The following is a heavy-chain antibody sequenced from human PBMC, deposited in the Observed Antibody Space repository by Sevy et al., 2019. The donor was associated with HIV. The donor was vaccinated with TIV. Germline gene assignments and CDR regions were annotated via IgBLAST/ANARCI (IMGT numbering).Heavy chain of an antibody. CDR3: ATKGYNGSKKDTGYYFDS. Sequence: GESLKISCQASGYAFDNYWIGWVRQKSGKGLEWMGSIYPGDSDTRYNPAFQGQVTISADKSLSTAYMQWSSLEASDTAMYYCATKGYNGSKKDTGYYFDSWGQGTLVTVSS. CDR2: IYPGDSDT. CDR1: GYAFDNYW. J-gene: IGHJ4*02. V-gene: IGHV5-51*01. D-gene: IGHD3-10*01.